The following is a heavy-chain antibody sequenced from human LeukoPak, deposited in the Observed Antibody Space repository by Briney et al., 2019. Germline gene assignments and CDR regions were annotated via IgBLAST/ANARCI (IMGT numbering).Heavy chain of an antibody. D-gene: IGHD6-19*01. CDR1: GFTFSSSW. CDR3: ARERGWSFYFDA. J-gene: IGHJ4*02. V-gene: IGHV3-74*01. Sequence: GGSLRLSCAASGFTFSSSWMHWVRQAPGKGLVWVARINSDGSNTNYADSVKGRSTISRNNAKNTLYLEINSLRAEDAASYYCARERGWSFYFDAWGQGTLVTVSS. CDR2: INSDGSNT.